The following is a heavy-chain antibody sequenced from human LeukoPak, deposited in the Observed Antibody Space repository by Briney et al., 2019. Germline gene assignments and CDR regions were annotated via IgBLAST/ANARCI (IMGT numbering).Heavy chain of an antibody. J-gene: IGHJ4*02. CDR2: ISNSGSTT. V-gene: IGHV3-48*01. D-gene: IGHD6-19*01. CDR1: GFTFSSYS. Sequence: GGSLRLSCAASGFTFSSYSMNRVRQAPGKGLEWVSYISNSGSTTYYADSVKGRFTISRDNAKNSLYLQMNSLRVEDTAVYYRARGGTAVARGEYWGQGTLVTVSS. CDR3: ARGGTAVARGEY.